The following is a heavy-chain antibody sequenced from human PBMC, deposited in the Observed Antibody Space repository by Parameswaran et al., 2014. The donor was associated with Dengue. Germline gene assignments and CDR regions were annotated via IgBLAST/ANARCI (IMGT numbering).Heavy chain of an antibody. Sequence: WIRQPPGKGLEWVSAISGSGGSTYYADSVKGRFTISRDNSKNTLYLQMNSLRAEDTAVYYCANWNWNYGLDYWGQGTLVTVSS. J-gene: IGHJ4*02. CDR3: ANWNWNYGLDY. V-gene: IGHV3-23*01. D-gene: IGHD1-7*01. CDR2: ISGSGGST.